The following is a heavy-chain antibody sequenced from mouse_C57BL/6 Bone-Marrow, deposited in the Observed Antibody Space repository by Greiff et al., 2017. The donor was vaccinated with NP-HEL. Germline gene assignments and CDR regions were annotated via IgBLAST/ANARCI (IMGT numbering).Heavy chain of an antibody. CDR3: TTSYYVLAY. CDR1: GFNIKDDY. D-gene: IGHD1-1*01. J-gene: IGHJ3*01. CDR2: IDPENGDT. V-gene: IGHV14-4*01. Sequence: VQLQQSGAELVRPGASVKLSCTASGFNIKDDYMHWVRQSPEQGLEWIGWIDPENGDTEYASKFQGKATITSDTSSNTAYLQLSSLTSEDPAVYYCTTSYYVLAYWGQGTLVTVSA.